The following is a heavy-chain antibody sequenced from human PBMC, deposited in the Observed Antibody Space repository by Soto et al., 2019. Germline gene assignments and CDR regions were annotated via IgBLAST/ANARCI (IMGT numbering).Heavy chain of an antibody. Sequence: KPSETLSLTCAVSGGSISSGGYSWSWIRQPPGKGLEWIGYIYHSGSTYYNPSLKSRVTISVDRSKNQFSLKLSSVTAADTAVYYCARGYCSGGSCYGEWFDPWGQGTLVTVSS. J-gene: IGHJ5*02. V-gene: IGHV4-30-2*01. CDR2: IYHSGST. CDR3: ARGYCSGGSCYGEWFDP. D-gene: IGHD2-15*01. CDR1: GGSISSGGYS.